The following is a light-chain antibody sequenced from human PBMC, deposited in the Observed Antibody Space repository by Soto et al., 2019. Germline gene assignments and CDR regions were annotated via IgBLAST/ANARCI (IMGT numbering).Light chain of an antibody. Sequence: QLVLTQPPSVSGAPGQRVTISCTGSSSNIGADYDVNWYQQFPGTAPKLLIYGNDNRPSGVPDRFSGSKSDTSASLAVTGLQAEDEAYYYCQSYDSGLSAVLFGGGTKLTVL. CDR3: QSYDSGLSAVL. J-gene: IGLJ2*01. V-gene: IGLV1-40*01. CDR2: GND. CDR1: SSNIGADYD.